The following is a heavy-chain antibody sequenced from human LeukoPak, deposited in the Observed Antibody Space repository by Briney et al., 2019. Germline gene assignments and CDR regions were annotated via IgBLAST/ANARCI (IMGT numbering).Heavy chain of an antibody. D-gene: IGHD3-3*01. CDR2: IKPSDGST. CDR3: ARVMGYYTMAY. V-gene: IGHV1-46*03. J-gene: IGHJ4*02. Sequence: ASVTVSCKASGYTFTSYYMHWVRQAPGQGLEWMGIIKPSDGSTSYAQKFQGRVTMTRDTSTSTVYMELSSRRSEDTAVYYCARVMGYYTMAYWGQGTLVTVSS. CDR1: GYTFTSYY.